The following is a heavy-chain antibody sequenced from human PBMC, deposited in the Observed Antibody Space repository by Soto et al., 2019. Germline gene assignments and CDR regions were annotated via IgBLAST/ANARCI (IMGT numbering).Heavy chain of an antibody. V-gene: IGHV4-31*03. D-gene: IGHD2-2*02. CDR2: IYYSGST. Sequence: SETLSLTCTVSGGSISSGGYYWSWIRQHPGKGLEWIGYIYYSGSTYYNPSLKSRVTISVDTSKNQFSLKLSSVTAADTAVYYCARDSGYCSSTSCYKLYYGSGSFDYWGQGTLVTVSS. CDR3: ARDSGYCSSTSCYKLYYGSGSFDY. J-gene: IGHJ4*02. CDR1: GGSISSGGYY.